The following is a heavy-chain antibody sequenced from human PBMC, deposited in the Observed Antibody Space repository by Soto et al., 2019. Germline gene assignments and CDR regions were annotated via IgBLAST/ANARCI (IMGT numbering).Heavy chain of an antibody. V-gene: IGHV1-18*01. D-gene: IGHD3-3*01. CDR1: GYTFTSYG. CDR2: ISAYNGNT. CDR3: AREMVGDYDFWSGYFLRPAYYYYMDV. Sequence: ASVKVSCKASGYTFTSYGISWVRQAPGQGLEWMGWISAYNGNTNYAQKLQGRVTMTTDTSTSTAYMELRSLRSDDTAVYYCAREMVGDYDFWSGYFLRPAYYYYMDVWGKGTTVTVSS. J-gene: IGHJ6*03.